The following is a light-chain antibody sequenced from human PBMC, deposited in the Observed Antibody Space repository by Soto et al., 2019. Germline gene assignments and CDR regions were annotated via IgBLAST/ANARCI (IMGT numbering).Light chain of an antibody. J-gene: IGKJ5*01. CDR1: HSLVYSDGNSY. Sequence: DVVMTPSPLSLPVTLGQPASISCMSRHSLVYSDGNSYLSWFQQRPGQSPRRLIYRASNRDSGVPDRFSGSGSGTDFTLKISRVEVEDVGVYYCMQGKYWPPITFGQGTRLEI. CDR3: MQGKYWPPIT. CDR2: RAS. V-gene: IGKV2-30*01.